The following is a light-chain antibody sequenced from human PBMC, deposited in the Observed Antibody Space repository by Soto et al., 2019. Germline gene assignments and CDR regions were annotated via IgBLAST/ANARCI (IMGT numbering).Light chain of an antibody. CDR2: EVS. CDR3: CSYTRSSTVI. CDR1: SSDVGSYNL. J-gene: IGLJ2*01. V-gene: IGLV2-23*02. Sequence: QSVLTQPASVSGSPGQSITISCTGTSSDVGSYNLVSWYQQHPGKAPKLMIYEVSKRPSGVSNRFSGSKSGNTASLTISGLQADDEADYYCCSYTRSSTVIFGGGTKLTVL.